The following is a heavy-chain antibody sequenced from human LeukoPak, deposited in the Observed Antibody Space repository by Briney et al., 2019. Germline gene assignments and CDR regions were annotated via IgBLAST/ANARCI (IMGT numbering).Heavy chain of an antibody. V-gene: IGHV3-66*01. CDR3: AREVGGGASGQ. Sequence: GGSLRLSSAASGFTFSSYWMHWVRQAPGKGLEWVSVIYSDGTISYADSVKGRFTISRDNSENTLYLQMNSLRVEDTAVYYCAREVGGGASGQWGQGTLVTVSS. D-gene: IGHD3-16*01. CDR1: GFTFSSYW. CDR2: IYSDGTI. J-gene: IGHJ4*02.